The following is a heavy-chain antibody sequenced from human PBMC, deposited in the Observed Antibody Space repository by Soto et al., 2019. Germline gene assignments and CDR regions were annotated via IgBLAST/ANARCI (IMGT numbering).Heavy chain of an antibody. Sequence: QVQLVESGGGVVQPGRSLRLSCAASGFTFSSYGMHWVRQAPGKGLEWVAVIWYDGSNKYYADSVKGRFTISRDNSKNTLYLQMNSLRAEDTAVYYCARGRETYYYDSSGYSPDVPLTYWGQGTLVTVSS. J-gene: IGHJ4*02. CDR1: GFTFSSYG. CDR2: IWYDGSNK. D-gene: IGHD3-22*01. CDR3: ARGRETYYYDSSGYSPDVPLTY. V-gene: IGHV3-33*01.